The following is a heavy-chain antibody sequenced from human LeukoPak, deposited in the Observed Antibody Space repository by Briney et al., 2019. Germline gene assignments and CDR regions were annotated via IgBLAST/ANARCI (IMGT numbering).Heavy chain of an antibody. J-gene: IGHJ4*02. CDR1: GFTFSSYG. V-gene: IGHV3-7*01. D-gene: IGHD2/OR15-2a*01. CDR3: TRKGSQWDFLVDY. CDR2: IKQDGSEK. Sequence: TGGTLRLSCTASGFTFSSYGMSWVRQAPGKGLDWVANIKQDGSEKYYVDSVKGRFTISRDNAKNSLYLQMDSLTAEDTAVYYCTRKGSQWDFLVDYWGQGTRVAV.